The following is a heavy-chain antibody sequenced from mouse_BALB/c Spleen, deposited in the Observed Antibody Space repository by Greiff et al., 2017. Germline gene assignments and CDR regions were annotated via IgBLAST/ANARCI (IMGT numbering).Heavy chain of an antibody. CDR2: IDPANGNT. CDR3: ARWRDGYGRAMDY. CDR1: GFNIKDTY. Sequence: VQLKESGAELVKPGASVKLSCTASGFNIKDTYMHWVKQRPEQGLEWIGRIDPANGNTKYDPKFQGKATITADTSSNTAYLQLSSLTSEDTAVYYCARWRDGYGRAMDYWGQGTSVTVSS. V-gene: IGHV14-3*02. J-gene: IGHJ4*01. D-gene: IGHD2-2*01.